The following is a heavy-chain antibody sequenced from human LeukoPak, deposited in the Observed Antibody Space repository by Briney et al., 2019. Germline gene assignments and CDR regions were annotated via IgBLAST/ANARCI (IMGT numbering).Heavy chain of an antibody. CDR3: AKRGMYYYGSGSYAGENWFDP. D-gene: IGHD3-10*01. CDR1: GFTFSSYE. V-gene: IGHV3-48*03. CDR2: ISSSGSTI. J-gene: IGHJ5*02. Sequence: GGSLRLSCAASGFTFSSYEMHWVRQAPGRGLEWVSYISSSGSTIYYADSVKGRFTISRDNSKNTLYLQMNSLRAEDTAVYYCAKRGMYYYGSGSYAGENWFDPWGQGTLVTVSS.